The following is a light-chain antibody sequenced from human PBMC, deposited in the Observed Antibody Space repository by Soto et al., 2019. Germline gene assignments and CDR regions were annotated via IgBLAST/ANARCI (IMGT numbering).Light chain of an antibody. CDR1: QDISNY. CDR3: QQYDNLPLS. CDR2: DAS. V-gene: IGKV1-33*01. J-gene: IGKJ4*01. Sequence: DIQMTQSPSSLSASVGDRVTITCQASQDISNYLNWYQQKPGKAPKLLIYDASNLETGVPSRFSGRGFGTVFIFPISTLQPKDIEKYYCQQYDNLPLSLGGGTKVDIK.